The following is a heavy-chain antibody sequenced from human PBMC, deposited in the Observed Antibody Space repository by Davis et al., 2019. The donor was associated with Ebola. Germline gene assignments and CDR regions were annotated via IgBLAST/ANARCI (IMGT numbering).Heavy chain of an antibody. V-gene: IGHV3-11*04. CDR1: GFTFSDYY. J-gene: IGHJ5*02. D-gene: IGHD1/OR15-1a*01. Sequence: GESLKISCAASGFTFSDYYMSWIRQAPGKGLEWVSDISSSGSTIYYADSVKGRFTISRDNAKNSLYLQMNSLRAEDTAVYYCARANNNWNMFDPWGQGTLVTVSS. CDR2: ISSSGSTI. CDR3: ARANNNWNMFDP.